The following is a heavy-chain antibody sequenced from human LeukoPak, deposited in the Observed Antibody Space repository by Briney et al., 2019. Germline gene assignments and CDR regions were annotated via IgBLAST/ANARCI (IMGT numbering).Heavy chain of an antibody. D-gene: IGHD3-3*01. CDR1: GGSISSYY. CDR2: IYYSGST. V-gene: IGHV4-59*12. Sequence: SETLSLTCTVSGGSISSYYWSWIRQPPGKGLEWIGYIYYSGSTNYNPSLRSRVTISVDTSKNQFSLKMNSVTAADTAVYYCAREDFWKDNYYYYYMDVWGKGTTVTVSS. CDR3: AREDFWKDNYYYYYMDV. J-gene: IGHJ6*03.